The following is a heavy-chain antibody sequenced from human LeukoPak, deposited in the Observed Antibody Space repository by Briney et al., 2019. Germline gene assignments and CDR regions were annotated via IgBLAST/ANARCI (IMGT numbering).Heavy chain of an antibody. CDR1: GGTFSSYA. CDR3: ASGLRIQLWLPL. D-gene: IGHD5-18*01. Sequence: SVKVSCKASGGTFSSYAISWVRQAPGQGLEWMGGIIPIFGTANYAQKFQGRVTITADKSTSTAYMELSSLRSEDTAVYYCASGLRIQLWLPLWGQGTLVTVSS. J-gene: IGHJ4*02. CDR2: IIPIFGTA. V-gene: IGHV1-69*06.